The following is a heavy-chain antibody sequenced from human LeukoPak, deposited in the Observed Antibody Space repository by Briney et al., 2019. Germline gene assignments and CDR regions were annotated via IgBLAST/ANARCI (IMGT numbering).Heavy chain of an antibody. J-gene: IGHJ4*02. CDR3: TLRGNFDIRGYYHP. Sequence: ASAKLSCKTSEYTFTGDYMHWVRQAPGQGPEWMGWINLNSGGTTYAQKFQGRVTMTRDTSISTVYMELSRLRSDDTAVYYCTLRGNFDIRGYYHPWGQGTLVTVSP. CDR1: EYTFTGDY. CDR2: INLNSGGT. D-gene: IGHD3-22*01. V-gene: IGHV1-2*02.